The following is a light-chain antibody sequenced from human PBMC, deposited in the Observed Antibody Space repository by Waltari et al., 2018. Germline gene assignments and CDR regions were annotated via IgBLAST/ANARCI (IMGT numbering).Light chain of an antibody. CDR3: QSYGATTVV. Sequence: FMLTQPHSVSQSPGKTVSIPCTRTSASIVLHYVYWYQHRPGSAPTMILYEDRQRPSGIPDRFSGSLDVSSNSAYLVISGLQTEDEADYYCQSYGATTVVFGGGTKLTVL. V-gene: IGLV6-57*03. J-gene: IGLJ2*01. CDR2: EDR. CDR1: SASIVLHY.